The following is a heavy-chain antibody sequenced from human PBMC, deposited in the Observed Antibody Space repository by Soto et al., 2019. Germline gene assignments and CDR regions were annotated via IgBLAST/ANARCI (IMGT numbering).Heavy chain of an antibody. D-gene: IGHD6-19*01. J-gene: IGHJ6*02. CDR3: ARDNGIAVAGTYYYGMDV. Sequence: GGSLRLSCAASGFTFSSYAMNWVRQAPGKGLEWVSAISGSGGSTYYADSVEGRFTISRDNSKNTLYLQMNSLRAEDTAVYYCARDNGIAVAGTYYYGMDVWGQGTTVTVSS. V-gene: IGHV3-23*01. CDR2: ISGSGGST. CDR1: GFTFSSYA.